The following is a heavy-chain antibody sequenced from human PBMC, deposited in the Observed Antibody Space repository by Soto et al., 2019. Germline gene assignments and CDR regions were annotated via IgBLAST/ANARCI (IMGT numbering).Heavy chain of an antibody. V-gene: IGHV3-23*01. CDR1: GFTFSHYA. J-gene: IGHJ4*02. CDR3: AQALRDTSRGGL. Sequence: GGSLRLSCAASGFTFSHYAMNWVRQAPGKGLEWISTISDGDGSTYYADSVKGRFTISRDNSKNMVYLQMNSLRAEDTGAYYCAQALRDTSRGGLWGQGTLVTVSS. D-gene: IGHD6-25*01. CDR2: ISDGDGST.